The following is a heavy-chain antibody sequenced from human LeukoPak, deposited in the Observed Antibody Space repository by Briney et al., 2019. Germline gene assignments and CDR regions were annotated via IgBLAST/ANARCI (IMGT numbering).Heavy chain of an antibody. CDR3: ARGREMVRGVIPHYFDY. CDR1: GGSISSYY. CDR2: IYYSGST. V-gene: IGHV4-59*01. D-gene: IGHD3-10*01. Sequence: PSETLSLPCTVSGGSISSYYWSWIRQPPGKGLEWIGYIYYSGSTNYNPSLKSRVTISVDTSKNQFSLKLSSGTAADTAVYYCARGREMVRGVIPHYFDYWGQGTLVTVSS. J-gene: IGHJ4*02.